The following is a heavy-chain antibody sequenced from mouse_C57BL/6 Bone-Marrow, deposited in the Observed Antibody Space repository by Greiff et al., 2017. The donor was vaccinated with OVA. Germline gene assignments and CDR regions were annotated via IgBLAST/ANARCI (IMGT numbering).Heavy chain of an antibody. CDR2: INPGSGGT. CDR1: GYAFTNYL. J-gene: IGHJ4*01. CDR3: ARYDLYYAMDY. V-gene: IGHV1-54*01. Sequence: QVQLQQSGAELVRPGTSVKVSCKASGYAFTNYLIEWVKQRPGQGLEWIGVINPGSGGTNYNEKFKGKATLTADKSSSTAYMQLSSLTSEDSAVYFCARYDLYYAMDYWGQGTSVTVSS. D-gene: IGHD2-3*01.